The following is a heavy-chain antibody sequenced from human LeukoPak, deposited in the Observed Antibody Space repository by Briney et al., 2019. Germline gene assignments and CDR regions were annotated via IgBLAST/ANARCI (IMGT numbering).Heavy chain of an antibody. J-gene: IGHJ5*02. CDR3: VRDARWFDP. CDR1: GFTFSSYW. Sequence: GGSLRLSCAASGFTFSSYWMSWVSQGPGKGLEWVAKINQDGSEKYYVDSVKGRFTISRDNAKNSLHLQMNSLRAEDTAVYYCVRDARWFDPWGQGTLVTVSS. CDR2: INQDGSEK. V-gene: IGHV3-7*03.